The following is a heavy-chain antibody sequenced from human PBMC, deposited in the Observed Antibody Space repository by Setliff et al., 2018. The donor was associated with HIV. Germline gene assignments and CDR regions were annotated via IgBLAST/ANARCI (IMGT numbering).Heavy chain of an antibody. CDR2: IYTSGST. CDR1: GGSMSTYY. D-gene: IGHD6-19*01. V-gene: IGHV4-59*08. Sequence: SETLSLTCTVSGGSMSTYYWSWIRQPPGKGLEWIGYIYTSGSTNYNPSLRSRVTISVDTSKNHFSLRLSSVTAADTAIYYCARQFRYPGIAVAGIDYWGQGTLVTVSS. J-gene: IGHJ4*02. CDR3: ARQFRYPGIAVAGIDY.